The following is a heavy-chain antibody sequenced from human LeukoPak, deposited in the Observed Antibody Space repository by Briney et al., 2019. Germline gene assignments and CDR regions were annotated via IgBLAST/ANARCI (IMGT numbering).Heavy chain of an antibody. D-gene: IGHD2-15*01. CDR1: GGSISSYY. V-gene: IGHV4-59*01. J-gene: IGHJ4*02. CDR3: ASYCSGGSCYPALFDY. Sequence: PSETLSLTCTVSGGSISSYYWSWIRQPPGKGLEWIGYIYYSGSTNYNPSLKSRVTISVDTSKNQFSLKLSSVTAADTAVYYCASYCSGGSCYPALFDYWGQGTLVTVSS. CDR2: IYYSGST.